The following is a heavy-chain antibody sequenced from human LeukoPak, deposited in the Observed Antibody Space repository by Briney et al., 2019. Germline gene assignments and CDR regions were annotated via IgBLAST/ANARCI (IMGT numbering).Heavy chain of an antibody. J-gene: IGHJ1*01. CDR3: ARDYYDSSGTRSQH. D-gene: IGHD3-22*01. CDR2: MNPNSGNT. Sequence: ASVKVSCKASGYTFTSYDINWVRQATGQGLEWMGWMNPNSGNTGHAQKFQGRVTMTRNTSISTAYMELSSLRSEDTAVYYCARDYYDSSGTRSQHWGQGTLVTVSS. V-gene: IGHV1-8*01. CDR1: GYTFTSYD.